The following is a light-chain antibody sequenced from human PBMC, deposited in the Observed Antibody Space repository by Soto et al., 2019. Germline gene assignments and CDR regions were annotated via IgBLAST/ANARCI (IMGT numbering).Light chain of an antibody. CDR3: QQYNNWPRAT. CDR2: RTS. V-gene: IGKV3-15*01. CDR1: QSISDT. Sequence: EIVMTQSPATLSVCPGGRSSLSCRASQSISDTLAWYQQKPGQAPRLLMFRTSSRATGFPARFSGSGSGTEFNLTISSLQSEDFGVYYCQQYNNWPRATFGGGTRWIS. J-gene: IGKJ4*01.